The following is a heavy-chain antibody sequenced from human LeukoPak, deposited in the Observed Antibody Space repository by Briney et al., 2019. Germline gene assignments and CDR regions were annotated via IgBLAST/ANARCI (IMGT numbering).Heavy chain of an antibody. CDR2: ISNDGGGT. Sequence: GGSLRLSCAASGFIFNNYGLIWVRQAPGKGLQWVSAISNDGGGTTYADFVKGRFTISRDNSKNTLFLQMNSLRAEDTVLYYCAKGGSGYFLDLWGQGTLVTVSS. J-gene: IGHJ5*02. CDR3: AKGGSGYFLDL. V-gene: IGHV3-23*01. CDR1: GFIFNNYG. D-gene: IGHD3-22*01.